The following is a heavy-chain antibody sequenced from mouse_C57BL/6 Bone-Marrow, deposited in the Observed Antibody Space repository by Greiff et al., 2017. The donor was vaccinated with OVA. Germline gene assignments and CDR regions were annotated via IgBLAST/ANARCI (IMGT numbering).Heavy chain of an antibody. J-gene: IGHJ3*01. Sequence: EVQRVESGGGLVQPKGSLKLSCAASGFSFNTYAMNWVRQAPGKGLEWVARIRSKSNNYATYYADSVKDRFTISRDDSESMLYLQMNNLKTEDTAMYYCVRQGGSSSFAYWGQGTLVTVSA. CDR3: VRQGGSSSFAY. CDR2: IRSKSNNYAT. D-gene: IGHD1-1*01. V-gene: IGHV10-1*01. CDR1: GFSFNTYA.